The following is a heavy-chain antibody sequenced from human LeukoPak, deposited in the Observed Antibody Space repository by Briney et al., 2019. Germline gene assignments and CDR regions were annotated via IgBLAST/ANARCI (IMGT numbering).Heavy chain of an antibody. Sequence: ASVKVSCKASGYTFTAYHIHWVRQAPGQGLEWLGWIYPKSGGTNYAQNFQGRVTMTRDTSINTVCMELNRLTYDDTAVYYCAKVGPSISAPHLDYWGQGTQITVSS. CDR3: AKVGPSISAPHLDY. V-gene: IGHV1-2*02. J-gene: IGHJ4*02. D-gene: IGHD2-2*02. CDR1: GYTFTAYH. CDR2: IYPKSGGT.